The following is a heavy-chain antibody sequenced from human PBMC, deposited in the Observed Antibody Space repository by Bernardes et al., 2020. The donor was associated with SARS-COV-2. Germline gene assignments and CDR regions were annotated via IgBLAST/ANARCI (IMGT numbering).Heavy chain of an antibody. V-gene: IGHV1-3*01. CDR3: ARDRGGVVRTYWFDP. Sequence: ASVKVSCKASGYTFTSYAMHWVRQAPGQRLEWMGWINAGNGNTKYSQKFQGRVTITRDTSASTAYMELSSLRSEDTAVYYCARDRGGVVRTYWFDPWGQGTLVTVSS. CDR2: INAGNGNT. CDR1: GYTFTSYA. D-gene: IGHD3-3*01. J-gene: IGHJ5*02.